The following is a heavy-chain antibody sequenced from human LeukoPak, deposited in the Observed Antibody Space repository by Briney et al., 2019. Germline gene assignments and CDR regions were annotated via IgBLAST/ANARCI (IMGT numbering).Heavy chain of an antibody. Sequence: GGSLKLSCAASGFTFSSYSMNWVRQAPGKGLEWVSYISSSSSTIYYADSVKGRFTISRDNAKNSLYLQMNSLRAEDTAVYYCASTVRYYYYMDVWGKGTTVTVSS. CDR2: ISSSSSTI. J-gene: IGHJ6*03. CDR3: ASTVRYYYYMDV. D-gene: IGHD4-17*01. V-gene: IGHV3-48*01. CDR1: GFTFSSYS.